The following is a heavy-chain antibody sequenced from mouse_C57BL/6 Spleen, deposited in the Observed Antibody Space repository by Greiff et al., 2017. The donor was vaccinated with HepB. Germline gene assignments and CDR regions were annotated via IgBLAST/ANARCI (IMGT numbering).Heavy chain of an antibody. CDR2: ISDGGSYT. J-gene: IGHJ4*01. V-gene: IGHV5-4*01. Sequence: EVHLVESGGGLVKPGGSLKLSCAASGFTFSSYAMSWVRQTPEKRLEWVATISDGGSYTYYPDNVKGRFTISRDNAKNNLYLQMSHLKSEDTAMYYCARDQGRDWGQGTSVTVSS. CDR3: ARDQGRD. D-gene: IGHD1-1*01. CDR1: GFTFSSYA.